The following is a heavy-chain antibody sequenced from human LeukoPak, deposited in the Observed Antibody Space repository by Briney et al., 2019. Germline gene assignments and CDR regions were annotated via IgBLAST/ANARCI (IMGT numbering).Heavy chain of an antibody. CDR2: MNPNSGNT. CDR1: GYTFTSYD. Sequence: ASVKVSCKASGYTFTSYDINWVRQATGQGLEWMGWMNPNSGNTGYSQKFQGRVTMTRNTAISTAYMELSSLRSEDTAVYYCARGGRITTVRGQQPTFYYFDYWGQGTLVTVSS. CDR3: ARGGRITTVRGQQPTFYYFDY. V-gene: IGHV1-8*01. D-gene: IGHD3-10*01. J-gene: IGHJ4*02.